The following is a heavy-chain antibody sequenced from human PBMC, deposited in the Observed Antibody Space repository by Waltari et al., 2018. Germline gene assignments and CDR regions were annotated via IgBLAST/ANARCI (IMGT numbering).Heavy chain of an antibody. CDR3: ARHELGISQYYYNMYV. V-gene: IGHV1-69*12. CDR2: IIPMFGIP. CDR1: VDSFGGYG. D-gene: IGHD3-16*01. J-gene: IGHJ6*02. Sequence: HVQLVQSGAEVQKPVSSVKVPCKAPVDSFGGYGTSGVRLAPGQGLEWMGVIIPMFGIPEYSQKFQERLTITADESTSTAFMELSSLSSEDTAIYYCARHELGISQYYYNMYVWGQGTTVTISS.